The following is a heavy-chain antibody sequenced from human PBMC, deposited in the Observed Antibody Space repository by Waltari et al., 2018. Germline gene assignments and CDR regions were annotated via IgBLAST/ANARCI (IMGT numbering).Heavy chain of an antibody. J-gene: IGHJ6*03. V-gene: IGHV4-59*01. CDR1: GGAISSYY. CDR2: IYSSGST. CDR3: ARGQSSSSKEEGYYYYYMDV. Sequence: QVQLQESGPGLVKPSETLSLTCTVSGGAISSYYWSWIRQPPGQGREWIGYIYSSGSTNYNPSLKSRVTISVDTSKNQFSLKLSSVTAADTAVYYCARGQSSSSKEEGYYYYYMDVWGKGTTVTVSS. D-gene: IGHD6-6*01.